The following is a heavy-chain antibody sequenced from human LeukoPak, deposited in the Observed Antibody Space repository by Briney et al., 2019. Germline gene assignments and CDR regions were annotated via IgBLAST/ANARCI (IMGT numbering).Heavy chain of an antibody. CDR2: ISWDGGST. CDR1: GFTFDDYT. CDR3: AKYRITMIVVGGAFDI. D-gene: IGHD3-22*01. Sequence: HAGGSLRLSCAASGFTFDDYTMHWVRQAPGKGLEWVSLISWDGGSTYYADSVKGRFTISRDNSKNTLYLQMNSLRAEDTAVYYCAKYRITMIVVGGAFDIWGQGTMVTVSS. V-gene: IGHV3-43*01. J-gene: IGHJ3*02.